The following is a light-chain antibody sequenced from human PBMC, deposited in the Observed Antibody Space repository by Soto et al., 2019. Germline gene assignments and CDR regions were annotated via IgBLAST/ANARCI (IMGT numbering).Light chain of an antibody. V-gene: IGLV2-14*01. Sequence: QSALTQAASVSGSPGQSITISCTGTSSEVGGYNYVSWYQQHPGKAPKLMIYDVSNRPSGASDRFSGSKSGNTASLTISGLQAEDEADYNFSSYTISSTHLVFDGLTKLIVL. CDR1: SSEVGGYNY. CDR2: DVS. J-gene: IGLJ2*01. CDR3: SSYTISSTHLV.